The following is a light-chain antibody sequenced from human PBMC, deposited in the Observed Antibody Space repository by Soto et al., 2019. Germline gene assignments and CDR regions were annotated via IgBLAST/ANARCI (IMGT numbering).Light chain of an antibody. J-gene: IGKJ1*01. CDR1: QSVSSD. CDR2: GAS. V-gene: IGKV3-15*01. Sequence: EIVMTQSPGTLSVSPGERVTLSCRASQSVSSDVAWYQQKPGQAPRLLIYGASTRATGTPARFSGSGSGTAVTLIISSLQSEDFAVYYCQQYNKWPQTFGQGTKVEVK. CDR3: QQYNKWPQT.